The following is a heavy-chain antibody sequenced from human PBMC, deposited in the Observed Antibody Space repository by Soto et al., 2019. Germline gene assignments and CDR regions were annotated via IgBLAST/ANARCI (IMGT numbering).Heavy chain of an antibody. Sequence: EVQLVESGGGLVQPGGALRLSCAASGFTFSSYWMHWVRQVPGKGLVWVSRINRDGSSTFYADSVKGRFTISRDNAKNTLYLQMNSLRAEDTAVYYCASSLLTPFDYWGQGTLVTVSS. D-gene: IGHD7-27*01. J-gene: IGHJ4*02. V-gene: IGHV3-74*01. CDR3: ASSLLTPFDY. CDR1: GFTFSSYW. CDR2: INRDGSST.